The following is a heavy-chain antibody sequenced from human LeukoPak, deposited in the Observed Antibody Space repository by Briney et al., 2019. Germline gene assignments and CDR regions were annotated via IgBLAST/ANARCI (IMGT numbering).Heavy chain of an antibody. J-gene: IGHJ4*02. CDR2: IYSGGST. CDR1: GFTVSSNY. CDR3: ARERGYSGYDYDY. Sequence: PGGSLRLSCAASGFTVSSNYMSWVRQAPGKGLEWVSVIYSGGSTYYADSVKGRFTISRDNSKNTLYLQMNSLRAEDTAVYYCARERGYSGYDYDYWGQGTLVTVSS. D-gene: IGHD5-12*01. V-gene: IGHV3-53*01.